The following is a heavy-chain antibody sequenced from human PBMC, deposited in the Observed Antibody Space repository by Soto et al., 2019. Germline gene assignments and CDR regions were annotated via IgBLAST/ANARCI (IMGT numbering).Heavy chain of an antibody. CDR3: ARGSGTDTGDALDI. J-gene: IGHJ3*02. V-gene: IGHV3-21*06. CDR1: GFTFTRHS. D-gene: IGHD2-21*02. CDR2: ISGTGTFI. Sequence: EVQLVESGGGLVKPGGSLRLSCAASGFTFTRHSMNWVRQAPGKGLEWVSCISGTGTFIYYSDSVKGRFTISRDDAKTSLYLQTNSLPAEDTAVYYCARGSGTDTGDALDIWGPGTMVTVS.